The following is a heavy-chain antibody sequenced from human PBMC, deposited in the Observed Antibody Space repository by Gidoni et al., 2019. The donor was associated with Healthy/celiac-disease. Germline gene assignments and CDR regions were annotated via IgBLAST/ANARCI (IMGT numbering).Heavy chain of an antibody. D-gene: IGHD6-13*01. J-gene: IGHJ4*02. V-gene: IGHV3-48*03. CDR1: GVTFRSYE. Sequence: EVQLVESGGGLVQPGGSLRLPCAASGVTFRSYEMNWVRQAPGKGLEWVSYISSSGSTRYYADSVKGRFTISRDNAKNSLYLQMNSLRAEDTAVYYCARDNGLGSSSWYTEAKDYWGQGTLVTVSS. CDR3: ARDNGLGSSSWYTEAKDY. CDR2: ISSSGSTR.